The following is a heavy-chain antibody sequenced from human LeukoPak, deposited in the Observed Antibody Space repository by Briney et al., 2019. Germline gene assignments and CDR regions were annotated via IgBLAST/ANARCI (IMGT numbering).Heavy chain of an antibody. CDR1: GFTFSSYE. CDR3: VSFFNVLGDY. J-gene: IGHJ4*02. Sequence: GGSLRLSCAASGFTFSSYEMNWVRQAPGKGLEWVSYISSSGSTIYSADSVKGRFTISRDNAKNSLHLQMNSLRAEDSAVYYCVSFFNVLGDYWGPGTLVTVSS. CDR2: ISSSGSTI. D-gene: IGHD2/OR15-2a*01. V-gene: IGHV3-48*03.